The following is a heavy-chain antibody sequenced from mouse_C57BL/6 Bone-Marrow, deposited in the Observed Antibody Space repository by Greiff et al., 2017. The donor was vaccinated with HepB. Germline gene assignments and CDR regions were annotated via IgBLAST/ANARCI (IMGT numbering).Heavy chain of an antibody. D-gene: IGHD2-1*01. CDR3: ARPIYGNYDYAMDY. J-gene: IGHJ4*01. V-gene: IGHV5-6*01. Sequence: EVKLVESGGDLVKPGGSLKLSCAASGFTFSSYGMSWVRQTPDKRLEWVATISSGGSYTYYPDSVKGRFTISRDNAKNTLYLQMSSLKSEDTAMYYCARPIYGNYDYAMDYWGQGTSVTVSS. CDR1: GFTFSSYG. CDR2: ISSGGSYT.